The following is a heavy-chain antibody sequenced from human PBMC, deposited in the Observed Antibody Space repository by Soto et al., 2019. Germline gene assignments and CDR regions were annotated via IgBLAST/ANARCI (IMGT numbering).Heavy chain of an antibody. CDR2: IYYSGST. CDR1: GGSISSYY. Sequence: SETLSLTCTVSGGSISSYYWSWIRQPPGKGLEWIGYIYYSGSTNYNPSLKSRVTISVDTSKNQFSLKLSSVTAADTAVYYCARAYGDYELQYFYFDYWGQGTLVTVSS. D-gene: IGHD4-17*01. V-gene: IGHV4-59*01. J-gene: IGHJ4*02. CDR3: ARAYGDYELQYFYFDY.